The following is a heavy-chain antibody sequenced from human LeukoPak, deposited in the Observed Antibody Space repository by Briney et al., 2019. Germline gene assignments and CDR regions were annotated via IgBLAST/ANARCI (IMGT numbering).Heavy chain of an antibody. J-gene: IGHJ4*02. CDR2: ISGRGGST. D-gene: IGHD3-10*01. Sequence: PGGSLRLSCAASGFTFSSYAMSWVRQAPGKGLEWVSAISGRGGSTYYADSVKGRFTISRDNSKNTLYLQMNGLRAEDTAVYYCAKVPVLLWSGATTGGYWGQGTLVTVSS. CDR1: GFTFSSYA. V-gene: IGHV3-23*01. CDR3: AKVPVLLWSGATTGGY.